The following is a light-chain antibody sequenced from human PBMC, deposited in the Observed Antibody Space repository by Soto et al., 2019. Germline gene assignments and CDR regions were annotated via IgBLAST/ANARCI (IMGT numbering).Light chain of an antibody. CDR2: GAS. J-gene: IGKJ5*01. CDR3: QHYNNWPIT. V-gene: IGKV3-15*01. Sequence: ESVLTQSPSTLSLSPGRRSTLSCRASQSVSTDLAWYQQKPGQAPRLLIRGASTRATGIPARFSGSGSGTEFNLSISSLQSEDFAVYYCQHYNNWPITFGQGTRLEIK. CDR1: QSVSTD.